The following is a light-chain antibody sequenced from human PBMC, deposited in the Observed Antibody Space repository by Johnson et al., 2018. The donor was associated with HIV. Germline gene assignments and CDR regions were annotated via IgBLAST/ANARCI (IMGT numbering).Light chain of an antibody. CDR2: DNN. CDR3: GTWDSSLSAGV. CDR1: SSNIGNNY. J-gene: IGLJ1*01. Sequence: QSVLTQPPSVSAAPGQKVTISCSGSSSNIGNNYVSWYQQVPGTAPKLLIYDNNKRPSGIPDRFSGPKSGTSATLGITGLQTGDEADYYCGTWDSSLSAGVFGTGTKVTVL. V-gene: IGLV1-51*01.